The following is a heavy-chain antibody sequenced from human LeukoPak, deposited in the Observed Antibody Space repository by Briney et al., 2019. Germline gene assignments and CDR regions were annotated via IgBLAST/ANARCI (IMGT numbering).Heavy chain of an antibody. Sequence: AGGSLRLSCGVSGFAFGSEAMNWVRQSPARGLEWVASISPGGGTTYYADSVKGRFTISRDNSKNTLYLQMNSLRAEDTAVYYCAKDQDSSGLIEYWGQGTLVTVSS. CDR2: ISPGGGTT. CDR3: AKDQDSSGLIEY. J-gene: IGHJ4*02. V-gene: IGHV3-23*01. D-gene: IGHD6-19*01. CDR1: GFAFGSEA.